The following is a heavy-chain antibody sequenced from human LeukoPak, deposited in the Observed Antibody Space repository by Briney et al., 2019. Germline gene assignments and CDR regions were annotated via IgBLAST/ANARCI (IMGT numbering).Heavy chain of an antibody. CDR3: AKVSLAAAGTTRTTLGNFDY. CDR2: ISGSGGST. Sequence: PGGSLRLSCAASGFTFSSYAMSWVRQAPGKALEWVSAISGSGGSTYYADSVKGRFTISRDNSKNTLYLQMNSLRAEDTAVYYCAKVSLAAAGTTRTTLGNFDYWGQGTLVTVSS. D-gene: IGHD6-13*01. CDR1: GFTFSSYA. V-gene: IGHV3-23*01. J-gene: IGHJ4*02.